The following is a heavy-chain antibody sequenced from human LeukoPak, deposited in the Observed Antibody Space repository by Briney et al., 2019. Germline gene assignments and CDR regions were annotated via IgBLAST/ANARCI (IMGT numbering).Heavy chain of an antibody. V-gene: IGHV4-59*01. CDR2: VYYSGST. Sequence: SETLSLTCSVSGGSISFYHWSWIRQSPEKGLEWVGSVYYSGSTYYNASLRGRVTISVDTSKNQFSLKLSSVTAADTAVCYCARDASGGSDYSTGHFDYWGQGTLVTVSS. CDR3: ARDASGGSDYSTGHFDY. CDR1: GGSISFYH. J-gene: IGHJ4*02. D-gene: IGHD3-10*01.